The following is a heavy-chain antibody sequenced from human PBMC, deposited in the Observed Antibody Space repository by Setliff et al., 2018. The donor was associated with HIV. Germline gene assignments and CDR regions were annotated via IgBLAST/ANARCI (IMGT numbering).Heavy chain of an antibody. Sequence: SETLSLTCTVSGGSISSYYWSWIRQPAGKGLEWIGRMYTSGVAKYNPSLESRVTMSVDTSKNQLSLELTSVTAADTAVYYCARDPKVEWDLLGAFDIWGQGTMVTVSS. CDR3: ARDPKVEWDLLGAFDI. CDR1: GGSISSYY. D-gene: IGHD3-16*01. J-gene: IGHJ3*02. V-gene: IGHV4-4*07. CDR2: MYTSGVA.